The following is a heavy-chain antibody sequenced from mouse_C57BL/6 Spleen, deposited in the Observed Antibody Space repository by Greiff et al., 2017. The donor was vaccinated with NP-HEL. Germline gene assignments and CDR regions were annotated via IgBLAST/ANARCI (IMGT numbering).Heavy chain of an antibody. J-gene: IGHJ2*01. Sequence: VQLQQSGAELVKPGASVKISCKASGYAFSSYWMNWVKQRPGKGLEWIGQIYPGDGDTNYNGKLKGKATLTADKSSSTAYMQLSSLTSEDSAVYFCARSYGNLYFDYWGQGTTLTVSS. CDR2: IYPGDGDT. D-gene: IGHD2-1*01. V-gene: IGHV1-80*01. CDR1: GYAFSSYW. CDR3: ARSYGNLYFDY.